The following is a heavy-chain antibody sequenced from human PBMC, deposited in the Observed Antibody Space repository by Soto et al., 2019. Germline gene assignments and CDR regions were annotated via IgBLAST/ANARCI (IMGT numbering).Heavy chain of an antibody. V-gene: IGHV2-26*01. D-gene: IGHD6-6*01. CDR3: AHSPYSSSSYYFDY. CDR2: IFSNNEK. J-gene: IGHJ4*02. Sequence: SGPTLVNPTETLTLTCTVSGFSLSNARMGVSWIRQPPGKPLKWLAHIFSNNEKSYSTSLKSRLTISKNTSKSQVVLTMTNMDPLDTATYYCAHSPYSSSSYYFDYWGQGTLVTVSS. CDR1: GFSLSNARMG.